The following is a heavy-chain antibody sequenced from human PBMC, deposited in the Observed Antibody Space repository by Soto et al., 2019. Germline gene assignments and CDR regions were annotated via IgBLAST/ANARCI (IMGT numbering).Heavy chain of an antibody. D-gene: IGHD1-26*01. V-gene: IGHV3-9*01. Sequence: PGGSLRLSCAASGFTFDDYAMHWVRQAPGKGLEWVSGISWNSGSIGYADSVKGRFTISRDNAKNSLYLQMNSLRAEDTALYYCAKDSGSYPRDFDYWGQGTLVTVSS. CDR3: AKDSGSYPRDFDY. J-gene: IGHJ4*02. CDR1: GFTFDDYA. CDR2: ISWNSGSI.